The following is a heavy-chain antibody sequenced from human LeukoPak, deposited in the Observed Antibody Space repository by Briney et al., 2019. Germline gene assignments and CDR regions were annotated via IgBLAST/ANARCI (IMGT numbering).Heavy chain of an antibody. CDR1: GGSVSSGSYY. Sequence: NTSETLSLTCTVSGGSVSSGSYYWSWIRQPPGKGLEWLGYIYYSGSTNYNPSLKSRVTISVDTSKNQFSLKLSSVTAADTAVYYCARDDYGGNSPNSYYYYYGMDVWGLGTTVTVSS. J-gene: IGHJ6*02. CDR2: IYYSGST. V-gene: IGHV4-61*01. D-gene: IGHD4-23*01. CDR3: ARDDYGGNSPNSYYYYYGMDV.